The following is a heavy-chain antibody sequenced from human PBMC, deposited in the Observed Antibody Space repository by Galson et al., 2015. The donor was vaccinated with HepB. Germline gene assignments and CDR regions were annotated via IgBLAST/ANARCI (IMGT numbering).Heavy chain of an antibody. CDR3: AKDTLSSSWISPYYYYYYMDV. CDR2: INGGGGT. Sequence: SLRLSCAASGFTFSSYAMSWVRQAPGKGLEWVSAINGGGGTYYADSVRGRFTISRDNSRSTLYLQMNSLRVEDTAIYFCAKDTLSSSWISPYYYYYYMDVWGKGTTVTVSS. D-gene: IGHD6-13*01. CDR1: GFTFSSYA. J-gene: IGHJ6*03. V-gene: IGHV3-23*01.